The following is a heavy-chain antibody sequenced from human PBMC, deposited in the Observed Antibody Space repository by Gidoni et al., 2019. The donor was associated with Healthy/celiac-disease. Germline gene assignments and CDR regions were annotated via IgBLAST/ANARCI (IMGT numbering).Heavy chain of an antibody. V-gene: IGHV4-30-2*01. CDR2: IYHSGST. Sequence: QLQLQESGSGLVKPSQTLSLTCAVSGGSISSGGYSWSWIRQPPGKGLEWIGYIYHSGSTYYNPSLKSRVTISVDRSKNQFSLKLSSVTAADTAVYYCARVVDTAMVDRYFDYWGQGTLVTVSS. CDR3: ARVVDTAMVDRYFDY. D-gene: IGHD5-18*01. CDR1: GGSISSGGYS. J-gene: IGHJ4*02.